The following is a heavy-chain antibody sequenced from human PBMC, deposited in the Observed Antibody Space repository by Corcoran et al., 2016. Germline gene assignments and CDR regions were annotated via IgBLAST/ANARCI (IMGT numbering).Heavy chain of an antibody. J-gene: IGHJ5*02. Sequence: QLQLQESGPGLLKPSETLSLTCTVSGGSISRSPYYWGWVRQPPGKGLEWIGGMSSGGITHYNPSLESRVTISVDTSNNQFSLKLKFVTAADTAVYYCARIGGIAVAGTFNWFVPWGQGTLVTVSS. D-gene: IGHD6-19*01. V-gene: IGHV4-39*07. CDR2: MSSGGIT. CDR1: GGSISRSPYY. CDR3: ARIGGIAVAGTFNWFVP.